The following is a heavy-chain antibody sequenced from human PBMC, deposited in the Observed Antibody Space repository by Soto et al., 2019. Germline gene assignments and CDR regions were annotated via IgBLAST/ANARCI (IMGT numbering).Heavy chain of an antibody. CDR1: GGSFSGYF. V-gene: IGHV4-34*01. J-gene: IGHJ4*02. CDR3: ARGPGYYDESASYVY. Sequence: QVQLQQWGAGLLKPSETLSLTCAVYGGSFSGYFWSWIRQPPGKGLEWIGEINHSGSTNYNPSPKSRVTISPDTSTNQFSLKLRSVPAANTAVYYCARGPGYYDESASYVYWGQGTLVTVSS. CDR2: INHSGST. D-gene: IGHD3-22*01.